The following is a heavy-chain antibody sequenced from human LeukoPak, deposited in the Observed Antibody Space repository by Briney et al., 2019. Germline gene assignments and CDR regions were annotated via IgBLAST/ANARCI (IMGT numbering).Heavy chain of an antibody. CDR1: GYTFIGYY. D-gene: IGHD3-22*01. Sequence: GASVKVSCKASGYTFIGYYMHWVRQAPGQGLEWMGWINPNSGGTNYAQKFQGRVTMTRDTSISAAYMELSRLRSDDTAVYYCASMSRILGDSSDSSRDYWGQGTLVTVSS. CDR2: INPNSGGT. CDR3: ASMSRILGDSSDSSRDY. J-gene: IGHJ4*02. V-gene: IGHV1-2*02.